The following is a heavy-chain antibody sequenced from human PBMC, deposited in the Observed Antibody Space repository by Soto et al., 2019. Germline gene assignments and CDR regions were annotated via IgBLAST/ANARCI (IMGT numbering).Heavy chain of an antibody. CDR2: IIPIFGTA. J-gene: IGHJ6*02. CDR1: GGTFSSYA. D-gene: IGHD3-10*01. V-gene: IGHV1-69*13. Sequence: SVKVSCKASGGTFSSYAISWVRQAPGQGLEWMGGIIPIFGTANYAQKFQGRVTITADESTSTAYMELSSLRSEDTAVYYCARCYGSGSYFAFYYYYGIDVWGQGTTVTVSS. CDR3: ARCYGSGSYFAFYYYYGIDV.